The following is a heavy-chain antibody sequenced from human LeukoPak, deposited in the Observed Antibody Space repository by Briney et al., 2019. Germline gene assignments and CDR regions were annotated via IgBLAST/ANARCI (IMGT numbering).Heavy chain of an antibody. CDR2: IYHTGST. CDR1: GGSVSDYY. CDR3: ARGNWNYKGLDY. J-gene: IGHJ4*02. V-gene: IGHV4-59*02. Sequence: SETLSLTCTISGGSVSDYYWSWIRQSPGKGLEWIGYIYHTGSTSYSPSLKSRVTISADTSQNQFSLKLSSVTAADTAVYYCARGNWNYKGLDYWGQGTLVTVSS. D-gene: IGHD1-7*01.